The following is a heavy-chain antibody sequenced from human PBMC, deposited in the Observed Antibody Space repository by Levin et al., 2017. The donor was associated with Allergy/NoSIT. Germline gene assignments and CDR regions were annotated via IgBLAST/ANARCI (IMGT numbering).Heavy chain of an antibody. CDR3: ARSAGSGNYFVY. J-gene: IGHJ4*02. Sequence: KTSETLSLTCTVSVGSISGYYWSWIRQPPGKGLEWIGYISYSGSTDYNPSLKSRVAISIDSSKKQFSLKLRSVTAADTAVYYCARSAGSGNYFVYWGQGTLVTVSS. CDR1: VGSISGYY. D-gene: IGHD3-10*01. V-gene: IGHV4-59*01. CDR2: ISYSGST.